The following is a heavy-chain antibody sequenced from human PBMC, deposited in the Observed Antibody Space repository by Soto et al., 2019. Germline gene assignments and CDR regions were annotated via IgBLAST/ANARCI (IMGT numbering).Heavy chain of an antibody. CDR1: GVSIRSFY. CDR2: IYPSGDT. D-gene: IGHD4-17*01. J-gene: IGHJ5*02. CDR3: AKAGEHFGDSFTHHYFDP. Sequence: SETLSLTCTVSGVSIRSFYLSWIRQPAGKGLEWIGRIYPSGDTNYNPSLKSRVTMSVDTSKNQFSLRLTSVTAADTAVYYCAKAGEHFGDSFTHHYFDPWGQGTLVTVSS. V-gene: IGHV4-4*07.